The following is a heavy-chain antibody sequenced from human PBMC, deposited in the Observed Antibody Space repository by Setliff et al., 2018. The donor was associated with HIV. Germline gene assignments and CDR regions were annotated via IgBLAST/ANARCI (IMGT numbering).Heavy chain of an antibody. D-gene: IGHD1-26*01. V-gene: IGHV1-3*01. CDR1: GYSFITYV. Sequence: ASVKVSCKASGYSFITYVVYWVRQAPGQRLEWMGWINAGNGNTKYSQKFQGRVTITRDTSASTAYMELSSLRSEDTAVYYCARVSGWSGSSDYWGQGTLVTVSS. J-gene: IGHJ4*02. CDR2: INAGNGNT. CDR3: ARVSGWSGSSDY.